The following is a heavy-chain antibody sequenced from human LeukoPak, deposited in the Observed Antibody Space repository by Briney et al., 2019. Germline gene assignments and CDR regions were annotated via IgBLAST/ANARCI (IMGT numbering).Heavy chain of an antibody. V-gene: IGHV4-38-2*02. CDR2: IYHSGST. CDR3: ARGDGDFDY. CDR1: GYSISSGYY. Sequence: SETLSLTCTVSGYSISSGYYWGWIRQPPGKGLEWIGSIYHSGSTYYNPSLKSRVTISVDTSKNQFSLKLSSVTAADTPVYYCARGDGDFDYWGQGTLVTVSS. J-gene: IGHJ4*02.